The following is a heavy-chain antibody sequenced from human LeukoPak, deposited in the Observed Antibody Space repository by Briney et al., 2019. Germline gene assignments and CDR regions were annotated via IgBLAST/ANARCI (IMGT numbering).Heavy chain of an antibody. D-gene: IGHD4-23*01. CDR3: VRDRGDYSGDPGYFDF. CDR2: LSSIGST. Sequence: PSETLSLTCTVSGVSISSGNYYWTWIRQRPGKGLEWLGCLSSIGSTYYNPSLKSRLSISVGTSKNQFSLSLTSVTAVDTALYYCVRDRGDYSGDPGYFDFWGQGIQVTASS. V-gene: IGHV4-31*03. J-gene: IGHJ4*02. CDR1: GVSISSGNYY.